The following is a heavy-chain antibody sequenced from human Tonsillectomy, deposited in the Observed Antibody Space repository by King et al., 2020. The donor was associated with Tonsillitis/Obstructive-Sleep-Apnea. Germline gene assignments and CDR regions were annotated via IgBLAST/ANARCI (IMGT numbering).Heavy chain of an antibody. D-gene: IGHD3-16*02. Sequence: VQLVESGGGLVQPGGSLRLSCAASGFTFSSYAMSWVRQAPGKGLEWVSSISGSGGGTYNSDSVKGRFTISRDNSKNTLYLQMNSLRAEDTAGYYCSKPSHPGFWVLIGFDYRGPGTLVPVPS. CDR1: GFTFSSYA. J-gene: IGHJ4*02. CDR2: ISGSGGGT. V-gene: IGHV3-23*04. CDR3: SKPSHPGFWVLIGFDY.